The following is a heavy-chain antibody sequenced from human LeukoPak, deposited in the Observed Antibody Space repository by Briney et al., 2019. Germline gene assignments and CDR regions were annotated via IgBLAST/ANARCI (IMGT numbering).Heavy chain of an antibody. CDR3: ARARVVVVAGGAWFDP. V-gene: IGHV4-4*02. CDR2: IYYGGST. J-gene: IGHJ5*02. CDR1: GGSISSSNW. D-gene: IGHD2-15*01. Sequence: SGTLSLTCAVSGGSISSSNWWSWVRQPPGKGLEWIGEIYYGGSTYNNPSLKSRVSISVDTSKNQFSLKLSSVTAADTAMYYCARARVVVVAGGAWFDPWGQGTLVTVSS.